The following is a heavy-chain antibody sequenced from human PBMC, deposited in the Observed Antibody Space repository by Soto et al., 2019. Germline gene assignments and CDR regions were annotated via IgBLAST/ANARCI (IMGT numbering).Heavy chain of an antibody. V-gene: IGHV4-31*03. D-gene: IGHD6-19*01. CDR2: IYYSGST. CDR3: ARSNIVAGTPVYFDY. CDR1: GGSISSGGYY. J-gene: IGHJ4*02. Sequence: QVQLQESGPGLVKPSQTLSLTCTVSGGSISSGGYYWSWIRQHPGKGLEWIGYIYYSGSTYYNPSLLSRVTISVDTSNNQFSLKLSSVTAADTAVYYCARSNIVAGTPVYFDYWGQGTLVTVSS.